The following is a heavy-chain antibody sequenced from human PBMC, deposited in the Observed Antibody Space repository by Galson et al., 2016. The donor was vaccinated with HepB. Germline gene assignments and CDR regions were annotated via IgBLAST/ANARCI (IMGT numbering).Heavy chain of an antibody. V-gene: IGHV3-23*01. D-gene: IGHD2-21*02. Sequence: YAMNWVRQAPGKGLEWVSSISGSGTSTYYAGPVKGRFTISRDNSKRTLYLLMNSLRAEDTALYYCARGGTARAYYYGMDVWGQGTTVTVSS. CDR3: ARGGTARAYYYGMDV. J-gene: IGHJ6*02. CDR1: YA. CDR2: ISGSGTST.